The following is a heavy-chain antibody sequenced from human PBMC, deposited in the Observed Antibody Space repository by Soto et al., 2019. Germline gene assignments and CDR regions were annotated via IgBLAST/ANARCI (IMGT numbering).Heavy chain of an antibody. CDR2: IIPIPGTA. CDR3: ARSQGSSTSLEIYYYYYYGMDV. V-gene: IGHV1-69*01. Sequence: QVQLVQSGADEKKPGSSVKVSCKASGGTFGSYAISWVRQAPGQGLEWMGGIIPIPGTANYAQKFQGRVTIAADESTSTAYMELSSLRSEDTAVYYCARSQGSSTSLEIYYYYYYGMDVWGQGTTVTVSS. D-gene: IGHD2-2*01. CDR1: GGTFGSYA. J-gene: IGHJ6*02.